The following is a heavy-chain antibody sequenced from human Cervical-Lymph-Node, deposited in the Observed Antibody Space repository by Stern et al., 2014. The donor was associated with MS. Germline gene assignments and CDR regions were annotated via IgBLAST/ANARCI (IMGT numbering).Heavy chain of an antibody. V-gene: IGHV3-9*01. J-gene: IGHJ4*02. D-gene: IGHD3-10*01. CDR2: ISWDSGSI. CDR1: GFTFGDYA. CDR3: AKDTYYYGSGSETAIDY. Sequence: VQLVQSGGGLVQPGRSLRLSCAASGFTFGDYAMHWVRQAPGKGLEWVSGISWDSGSIGYADSVKGRFTISRDNAKNSLYLQMNSLRAEDTALYYCAKDTYYYGSGSETAIDYWGQGTLVTVSS.